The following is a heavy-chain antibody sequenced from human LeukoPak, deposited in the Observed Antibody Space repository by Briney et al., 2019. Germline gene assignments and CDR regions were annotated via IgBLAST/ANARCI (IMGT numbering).Heavy chain of an antibody. J-gene: IGHJ4*02. CDR1: GGSISSYY. CDR2: IYYSGST. CDR3: ARDSVAIATPDGDDDY. D-gene: IGHD5-24*01. Sequence: PSETLSLTCTVSGGSISSYYWSWIRQPPGKGLEWIGYIYYSGSTNYNPSLKSRVTISVDTSKNQFSLKLTSLTAADTAVYYCARDSVAIATPDGDDDYWGQGILVTVSS. V-gene: IGHV4-59*12.